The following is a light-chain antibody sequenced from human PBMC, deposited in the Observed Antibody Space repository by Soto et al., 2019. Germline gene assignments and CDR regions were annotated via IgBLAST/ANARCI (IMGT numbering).Light chain of an antibody. CDR3: ETWVSDAQV. J-gene: IGLJ3*02. CDR1: SGHSGYI. Sequence: QSVLTQSSSASASLGSSVKLTCTLSSGHSGYIIAWHQQQPGKAPRYLMKLEGSGSYNKGSGVPDRFSGSSSGADRYLTISNLQFEDEADYYCETWVSDAQVFGGGTQLTVL. CDR2: LEGSGSY. V-gene: IGLV4-60*02.